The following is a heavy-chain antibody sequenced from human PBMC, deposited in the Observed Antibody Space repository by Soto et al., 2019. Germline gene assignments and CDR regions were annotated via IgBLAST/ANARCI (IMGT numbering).Heavy chain of an antibody. J-gene: IGHJ6*02. CDR1: GYTFTTYD. Sequence: QVQLVQSGAEVKKPGASVKVSCKASGYTFTTYDIIWVRQAPGQGLEWMGRISTYNGDTNYPQSLQGRLTMTTDTSTATAYMELRSLGSDDSAVYYCARDPYHVLMVNAPNLYGMDVWGQGTTVTVSS. CDR3: ARDPYHVLMVNAPNLYGMDV. D-gene: IGHD2-8*01. CDR2: ISTYNGDT. V-gene: IGHV1-18*01.